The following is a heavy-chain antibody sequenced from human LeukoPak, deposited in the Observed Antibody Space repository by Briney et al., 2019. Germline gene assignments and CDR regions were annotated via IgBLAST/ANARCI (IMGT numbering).Heavy chain of an antibody. Sequence: GGSLRLSCAASGFTFNNYAMNWVRQAPGKGLEWVSSISGSGGYTFYADSVKGRFTMSRDNSKNTVYLQMNSLRVEDTALYYCAKSPYRFNALDIWGQGTIVTVSS. CDR2: ISGSGGYT. D-gene: IGHD2-21*01. CDR1: GFTFNNYA. J-gene: IGHJ3*02. CDR3: AKSPYRFNALDI. V-gene: IGHV3-23*01.